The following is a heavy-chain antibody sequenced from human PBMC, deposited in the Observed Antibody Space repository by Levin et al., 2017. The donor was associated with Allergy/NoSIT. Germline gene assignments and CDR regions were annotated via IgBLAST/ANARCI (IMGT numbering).Heavy chain of an antibody. CDR1: GFTFSSYA. CDR2: ISYDGSNK. J-gene: IGHJ6*02. CDR3: ARDRVPYCGGDCYSTITDGMDV. D-gene: IGHD2-21*02. V-gene: IGHV3-30-3*01. Sequence: GGSLRLSCAASGFTFSSYAMHWVRQAPGKGLEWVAVISYDGSNKYYADSVKGRFTISRDNSKNTLYLQMNSLRAEDTAVYYCARDRVPYCGGDCYSTITDGMDVWGQGTTVTVSS.